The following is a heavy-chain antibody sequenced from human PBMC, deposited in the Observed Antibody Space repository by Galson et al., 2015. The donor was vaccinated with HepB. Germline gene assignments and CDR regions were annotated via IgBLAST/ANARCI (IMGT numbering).Heavy chain of an antibody. CDR3: ATQYYYDSSGYYLPAVLEW. CDR2: IIPIFGTA. J-gene: IGHJ4*02. V-gene: IGHV1-69*13. CDR1: GGTFSSYA. D-gene: IGHD3-22*01. Sequence: SVKVSCKASGGTFSSYAISWVRQAPGQGLEWMGGIIPIFGTANYAQKFQGRVTITADESTSTAYMELSSLRSEDTAVYYCATQYYYDSSGYYLPAVLEWWGQGTLVTVSS.